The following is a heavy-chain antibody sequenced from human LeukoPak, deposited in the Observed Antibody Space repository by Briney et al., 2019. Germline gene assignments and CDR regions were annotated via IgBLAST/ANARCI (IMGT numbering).Heavy chain of an antibody. J-gene: IGHJ4*02. Sequence: SETLSLTCAVYGGSFSGYYWSWIRQPPRKGLEWIGEINHSGSTNYNPSLKSRVTISVDTSKNQFSLKLSSVTAADTAVYYCVRGHDSSGLFWGQGTLVTVSS. D-gene: IGHD3-22*01. CDR2: INHSGST. CDR3: VRGHDSSGLF. CDR1: GGSFSGYY. V-gene: IGHV4-34*01.